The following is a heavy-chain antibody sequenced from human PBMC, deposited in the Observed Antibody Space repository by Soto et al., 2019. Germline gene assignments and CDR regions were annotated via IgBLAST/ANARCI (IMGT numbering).Heavy chain of an antibody. V-gene: IGHV4-4*07. Sequence: ETLSLSCAVSGASLSSYFCNWIRQPAGKGLEWIGRIDNSGSTNYNPSLKSRITMSADTSRNQFSLNLNSVTAADTSVYYCARGGQDFSSGPFDYWGQGALVTVPQ. CDR2: IDNSGST. CDR1: GASLSSYF. CDR3: ARGGQDFSSGPFDY. D-gene: IGHD3-3*01. J-gene: IGHJ4*02.